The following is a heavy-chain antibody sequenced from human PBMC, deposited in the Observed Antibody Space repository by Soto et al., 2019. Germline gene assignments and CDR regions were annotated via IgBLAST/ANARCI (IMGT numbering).Heavy chain of an antibody. CDR1: GFNFNNYA. D-gene: IGHD4-4*01. CDR2: IGGNSVNT. Sequence: GGSLRLSCAASGFNFNNYAMSWVRQAPGKGLEWLSGIGGNSVNTYYADSVKGRFTISRDNSKSTLYLQMNSLRAEDTAVYFCAKGAQAMATVYGGYWGLGTLVTVSS. CDR3: AKGAQAMATVYGGY. J-gene: IGHJ4*02. V-gene: IGHV3-23*01.